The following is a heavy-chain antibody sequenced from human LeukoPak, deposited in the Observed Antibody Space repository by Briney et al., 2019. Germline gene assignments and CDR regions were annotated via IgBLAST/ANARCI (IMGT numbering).Heavy chain of an antibody. CDR1: GFTFSSYA. V-gene: IGHV3-23*01. D-gene: IGHD6-19*01. Sequence: PGGSLRLSCAASGFTFSSYAMSWVRQAPGKGLEWVSGISGSGSSTYYVDSVKGRFTISRDNSKNTLYLQMNSLRAEDTAVYYCARGGIQVSGIDEFDYWGQGTLVTVSS. J-gene: IGHJ4*02. CDR2: ISGSGSST. CDR3: ARGGIQVSGIDEFDY.